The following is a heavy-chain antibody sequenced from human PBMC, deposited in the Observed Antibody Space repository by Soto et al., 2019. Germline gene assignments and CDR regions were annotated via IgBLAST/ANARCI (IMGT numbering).Heavy chain of an antibody. V-gene: IGHV3-48*02. J-gene: IGHJ4*02. D-gene: IGHD3-22*01. CDR1: GFTFSSYS. Sequence: PGGSLRLSCAASGFTFSSYSMNWVRQAPGKGLEWVSYISSSSSTIYYADSVKGRFTISRDNAKNSLYLQMNGLRDEDTAVYYCARTYYYDSSGYYSARVFDYWGQGTLGTVSA. CDR3: ARTYYYDSSGYYSARVFDY. CDR2: ISSSSSTI.